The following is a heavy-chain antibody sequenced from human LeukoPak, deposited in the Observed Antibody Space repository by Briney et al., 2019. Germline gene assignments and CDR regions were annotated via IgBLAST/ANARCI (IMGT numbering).Heavy chain of an antibody. Sequence: SETLSLTCTVSGGSISGNYWTWIRQPPGKGLDYIGHVFYTGSTNYSPSLKSRVTISIDTSKSHFSLKLTSVTAADTAVYYCARAVAVAGTFKFDFWGRGTLVTVSS. CDR1: GGSISGNY. CDR3: ARAVAVAGTFKFDF. D-gene: IGHD6-19*01. J-gene: IGHJ4*02. CDR2: VFYTGST. V-gene: IGHV4-59*01.